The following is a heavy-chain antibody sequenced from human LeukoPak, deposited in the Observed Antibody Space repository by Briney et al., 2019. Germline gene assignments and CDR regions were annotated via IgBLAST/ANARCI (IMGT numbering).Heavy chain of an antibody. D-gene: IGHD6-19*01. CDR1: GFTFSSYA. J-gene: IGHJ4*02. CDR2: ISGSGGST. V-gene: IGHV3-23*01. Sequence: GGSLRLSCAASGFTFSSYAMSWVRQAPGKGLEWVSAISGSGGSTYYADSVKGRFIISRDNSKNTLYLQLSSLRAEDTAVYYCAQGYSSGWYPYWGQGSLVSVFS. CDR3: AQGYSSGWYPY.